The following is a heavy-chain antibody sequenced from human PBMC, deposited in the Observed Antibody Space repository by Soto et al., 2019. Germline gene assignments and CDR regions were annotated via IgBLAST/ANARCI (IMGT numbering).Heavy chain of an antibody. Sequence: PGGSLRLSCAASGFTFSSYAMSWVRQAPGKGLEWVSAISGSGGSTYYAGSVKGRFTISRDNSKNTLYLQMNSLRAEDTAVYYCAKDQFGYYYDSSGYSVSAGMDVWGQGTTVTVSS. CDR3: AKDQFGYYYDSSGYSVSAGMDV. CDR2: ISGSGGST. CDR1: GFTFSSYA. V-gene: IGHV3-23*01. D-gene: IGHD3-22*01. J-gene: IGHJ6*02.